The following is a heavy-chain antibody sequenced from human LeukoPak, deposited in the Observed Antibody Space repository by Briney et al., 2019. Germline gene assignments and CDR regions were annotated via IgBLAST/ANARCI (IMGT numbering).Heavy chain of an antibody. CDR3: ARHEDYGRYDY. D-gene: IGHD4-17*01. V-gene: IGHV4-39*01. CDR2: IHYSGAT. CDR1: GGSINSNGYY. Sequence: SETLSLTCTVSGGSINSNGYYWGWIRQPPGKGLECIGSIHYSGATYYNPSLKSRATISLDTSKNQFSLRLTSVTAADTAVYYCARHEDYGRYDYWGQGTLVTVSS. J-gene: IGHJ4*02.